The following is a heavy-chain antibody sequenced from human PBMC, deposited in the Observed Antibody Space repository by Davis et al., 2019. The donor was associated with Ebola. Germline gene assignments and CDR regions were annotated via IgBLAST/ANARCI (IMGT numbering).Heavy chain of an antibody. CDR1: GGSFSGYY. D-gene: IGHD2-15*01. CDR3: AREGRRRCSGGSCYSDY. V-gene: IGHV3-11*01. J-gene: IGHJ4*02. CDR2: ISSSGSTI. Sequence: PSETLSLTCAVYGGSFSGYYWSWIRQAPGKGLEWVSYISSSGSTIYYADSVKGRFTISRDNAKNSLYLQMNSLRAEDTAVYYCAREGRRRCSGGSCYSDYWGQGTLVTVSS.